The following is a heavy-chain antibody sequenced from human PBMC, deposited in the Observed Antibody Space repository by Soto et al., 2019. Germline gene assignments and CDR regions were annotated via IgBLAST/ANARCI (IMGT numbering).Heavy chain of an antibody. V-gene: IGHV1-3*01. CDR2: INAGNGNT. J-gene: IGHJ6*02. CDR3: ATTIFGVVIIDYSYYGMDV. D-gene: IGHD3-3*01. CDR1: GYTFTSYA. Sequence: ASVKVSCKASGYTFTSYAMHWVRQAPGQRLEWMGWINAGNGNTKYSQKFQGRVTITRDTSASTAYMELSSLRSEDTAVYYCATTIFGVVIIDYSYYGMDVWGQGTSVTVSS.